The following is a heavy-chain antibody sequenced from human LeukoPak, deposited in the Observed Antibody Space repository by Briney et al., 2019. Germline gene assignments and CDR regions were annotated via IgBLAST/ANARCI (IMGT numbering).Heavy chain of an antibody. Sequence: QTGGSLRLSCAASGFSFNNFAMYWVRQAPGKGLEWVAHISYDGSSRYNEDSVKGRFTISRDNAKNSLYLQMNSLRAEDTALYHCARGRYSSTWGNFDYWGQGTLVTVSS. D-gene: IGHD6-13*01. CDR3: ARGRYSSTWGNFDY. J-gene: IGHJ4*02. CDR1: GFSFNNFA. V-gene: IGHV3-30-3*01. CDR2: ISYDGSSR.